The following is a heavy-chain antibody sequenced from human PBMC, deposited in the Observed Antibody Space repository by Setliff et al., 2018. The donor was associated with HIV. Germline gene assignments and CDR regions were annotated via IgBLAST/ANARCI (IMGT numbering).Heavy chain of an antibody. Sequence: PGGSLRLSCAASGFSVSSSWMHWVRQVPGKGLEWVSIIYSGGTTYYADSVKGRFTISRDSSKNTLYLQMNSLRPDDTAVYYCARGASGEYYFDYWGQGTPVTVSS. CDR2: IYSGGTT. J-gene: IGHJ4*02. D-gene: IGHD3-10*01. CDR3: ARGASGEYYFDY. CDR1: GFSVSSSW. V-gene: IGHV3-53*01.